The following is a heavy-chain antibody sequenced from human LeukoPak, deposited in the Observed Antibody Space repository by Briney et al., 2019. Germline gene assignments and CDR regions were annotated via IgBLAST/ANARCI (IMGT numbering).Heavy chain of an antibody. CDR2: IFFNGRT. J-gene: IGHJ5*01. Sequence: PSETLSLTCNVSGDSIGRSTYYWGWVSQNPEKGLEWMGSIFFNGRTYYTPSLQSRVIMSLDTSKNQFSLRLTSVTAADTAVYYCARQVAVVEPTDPNWFDSWGQGTLVTVSS. V-gene: IGHV4-39*07. D-gene: IGHD2-21*01. CDR3: ARQVAVVEPTDPNWFDS. CDR1: GDSIGRSTYY.